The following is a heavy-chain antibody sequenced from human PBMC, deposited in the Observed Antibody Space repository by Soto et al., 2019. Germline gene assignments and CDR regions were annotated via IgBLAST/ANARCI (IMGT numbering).Heavy chain of an antibody. Sequence: SCTASGSSFPSQWIRSVPVSPVKGLEWMGSIYPADSDTRYSQSFPPQVTISADKSIRTAYIEWSSLKASDSAMYYCARITHSTTSYYDHSYGMDVWGQGSTVTVTS. CDR1: GSSFPSQW. V-gene: IGHV5-51*01. CDR2: IYPADSDT. J-gene: IGHJ6*02. CDR3: ARITHSTTSYYDHSYGMDV. D-gene: IGHD3-16*01.